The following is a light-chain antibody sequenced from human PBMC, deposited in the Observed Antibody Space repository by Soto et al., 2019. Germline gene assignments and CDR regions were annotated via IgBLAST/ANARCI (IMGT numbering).Light chain of an antibody. J-gene: IGLJ1*01. CDR1: SSNIGTGYG. CDR2: TNI. V-gene: IGLV1-40*01. CDR3: QTYDSSLSGYV. Sequence: QSVLTQPPSVSGAPGQRVTISCTGSSSNIGTGYGVHWYQQLPGAAPKLLIYTNINRPSGVPDRFSGSKSGTSASLAITGIQAEDEADYYCQTYDSSLSGYVFGTGTKVTVL.